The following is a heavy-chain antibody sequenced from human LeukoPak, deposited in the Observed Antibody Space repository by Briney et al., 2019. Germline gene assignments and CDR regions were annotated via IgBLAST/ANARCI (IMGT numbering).Heavy chain of an antibody. V-gene: IGHV4-34*01. Sequence: PSETLSLTCAVYGGSFSGYYWSWIRQPPGKGLEWIGEINHSGSTNYNPSLKSRVSVSVDTSKNQFSLELSSVTAADTAVYYCARGFDLNYYDSSGYYDDYWGQGTLVTVSS. CDR3: ARGFDLNYYDSSGYYDDY. D-gene: IGHD3-22*01. CDR2: INHSGST. J-gene: IGHJ4*02. CDR1: GGSFSGYY.